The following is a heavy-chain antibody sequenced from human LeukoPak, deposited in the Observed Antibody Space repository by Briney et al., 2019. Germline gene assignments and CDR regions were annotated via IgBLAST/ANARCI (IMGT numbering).Heavy chain of an antibody. V-gene: IGHV3-30-3*01. CDR3: ARDAAGTGGFDY. D-gene: IGHD6-13*01. CDR2: ISYDGSNK. CDR1: GFTFSSYA. J-gene: IGHJ4*02. Sequence: GGSLRLSCAASGFTFSSYAMHWVRQAPGKGLEWVAVISYDGSNKYYADSVKGRFTISRDNSKNTLYLQMNSLRAEDTAVYYCARDAAGTGGFDYWGQGTLVTVSS.